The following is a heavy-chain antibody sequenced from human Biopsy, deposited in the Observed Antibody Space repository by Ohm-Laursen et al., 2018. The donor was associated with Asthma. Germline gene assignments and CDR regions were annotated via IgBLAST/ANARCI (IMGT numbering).Heavy chain of an antibody. CDR3: ARGGLHYYEYYGMDV. CDR1: GFTFGNYT. Sequence: SLRLSCAAAGFTFGNYTMHWVRQAPGKGLEWVTIISYDGRNTYYADSVEGRFTISRDNSKNTLFLQMSSLRPEDTAVYYCARGGLHYYEYYGMDVWGQGTTATVS. J-gene: IGHJ6*02. CDR2: ISYDGRNT. D-gene: IGHD2-21*02. V-gene: IGHV3-30*04.